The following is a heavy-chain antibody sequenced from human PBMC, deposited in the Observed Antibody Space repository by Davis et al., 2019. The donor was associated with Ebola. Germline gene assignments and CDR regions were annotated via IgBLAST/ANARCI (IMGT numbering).Heavy chain of an antibody. CDR1: GFTFSSYE. CDR3: ARDFDSSGGIDY. D-gene: IGHD6-19*01. J-gene: IGHJ4*02. Sequence: PGGSLRLSCAASGFTFSSYEMNWVRQAPGKGLEWVSYISSSGSTIYYADSVKGRFTISRDNAKNSLYLQMNSLRAEDTAVYYCARDFDSSGGIDYWGQGTLVTVSS. CDR2: ISSSGSTI. V-gene: IGHV3-48*03.